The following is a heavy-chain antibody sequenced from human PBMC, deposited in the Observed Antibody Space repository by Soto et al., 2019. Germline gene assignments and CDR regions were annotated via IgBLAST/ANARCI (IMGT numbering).Heavy chain of an antibody. Sequence: GESLKISCESSGYTFANYWIGWVRQVPGKGLEWVAIIYPSDSRTIYSPSFQGQVTISADKSISTAYLQWSSLKASDTAMYYCARAGGGSSSFHYYYGMDVWGQGTTVTVS. D-gene: IGHD6-6*01. J-gene: IGHJ6*02. CDR2: IYPSDSRT. CDR3: ARAGGGSSSFHYYYGMDV. V-gene: IGHV5-51*01. CDR1: GYTFANYW.